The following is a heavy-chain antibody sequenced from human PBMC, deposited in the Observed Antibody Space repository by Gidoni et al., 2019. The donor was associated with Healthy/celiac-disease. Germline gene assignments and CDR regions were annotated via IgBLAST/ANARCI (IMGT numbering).Heavy chain of an antibody. CDR2: INHSGST. CDR1: GGSFSGYY. V-gene: IGHV4-34*01. D-gene: IGHD7-27*01. J-gene: IGHJ6*02. Sequence: VQLQQWGAGLLKPSETLSLTCAVYGGSFSGYYWSWIRQPPGKGLEWIGEINHSGSTNYNPSLKSRVTISVDTSKNQFSLKLSSVTAAGTAVYYCARANWGYRYYYYYGMDVWGQGTTVTVSS. CDR3: ARANWGYRYYYYYGMDV.